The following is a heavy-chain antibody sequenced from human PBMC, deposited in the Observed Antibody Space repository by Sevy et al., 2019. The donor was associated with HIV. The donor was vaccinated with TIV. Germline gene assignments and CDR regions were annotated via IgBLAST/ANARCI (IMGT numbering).Heavy chain of an antibody. D-gene: IGHD3-3*01. CDR3: TTKKDFWSGYFYFDY. J-gene: IGHJ4*02. V-gene: IGHV3-15*05. Sequence: GSLRLSCAASGFTFNNAWMSWVRQAPGKGLEWVGRIKSKTAGGTTDYAAPVKDRFTISRDDSKNTLYLQMNSLKTDDTAVYYCTTKKDFWSGYFYFDYWGQGTLVTVSS. CDR1: GFTFNNAW. CDR2: IKSKTAGGTT.